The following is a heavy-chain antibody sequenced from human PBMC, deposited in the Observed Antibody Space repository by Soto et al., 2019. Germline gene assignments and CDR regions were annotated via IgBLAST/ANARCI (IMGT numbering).Heavy chain of an antibody. CDR1: GGSISSGGYY. D-gene: IGHD6-6*01. CDR2: IYYSGST. Sequence: PSETLSLTCTVSGGSISSGGYYWSWIRQHPGKGLEWIGYIYYSGSTYYNPSLKSRVAISVDTSKNQFSLKLSSVTAADTAVYYCARGIAARPDAFDIWGHGTLVTVSS. CDR3: ARGIAARPDAFDI. J-gene: IGHJ3*02. V-gene: IGHV4-31*03.